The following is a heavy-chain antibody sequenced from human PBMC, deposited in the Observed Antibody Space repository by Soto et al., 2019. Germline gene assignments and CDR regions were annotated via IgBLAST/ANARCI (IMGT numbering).Heavy chain of an antibody. D-gene: IGHD3-16*01. CDR2: IGHGGGT. V-gene: IGHV4-34*01. Sequence: QVQLQQWGAGLLKPSETLSVTCAVYGGSFSGYYWSWIRQPPGKGLEWIGEIGHGGGTIYNPSLETRVTISEDSSNNQFSLKVNSVTAAXXXXYYCARHGGYYFDYWGQGAPVTVSS. CDR1: GGSFSGYY. J-gene: IGHJ4*02. CDR3: ARHGGYYFDY.